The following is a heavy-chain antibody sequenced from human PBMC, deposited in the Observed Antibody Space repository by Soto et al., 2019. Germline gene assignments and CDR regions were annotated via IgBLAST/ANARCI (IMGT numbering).Heavy chain of an antibody. CDR1: GFTFSSFA. CDR3: ARGSQFYYYGIGPLDF. Sequence: PGGSLRLSCAASGFTFSSFAMHWVRYAPGKGLEWVALISYDGSNNYYADSVKGRFTISRDNSKNTLDLQMTSLRPGDTAVYFCARGSQFYYYGIGPLDFWGQGTLVTVSS. D-gene: IGHD3-22*01. J-gene: IGHJ4*02. V-gene: IGHV3-30-3*01. CDR2: ISYDGSNN.